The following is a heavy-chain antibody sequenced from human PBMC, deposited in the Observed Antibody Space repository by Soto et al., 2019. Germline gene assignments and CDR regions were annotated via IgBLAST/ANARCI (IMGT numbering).Heavy chain of an antibody. CDR2: ISGSGGST. CDR3: ASKTTIGYCSSTSCYTYDY. J-gene: IGHJ4*02. D-gene: IGHD2-2*02. V-gene: IGHV3-23*01. CDR1: GFTFSSYA. Sequence: GGSLRLSCAVSGFTFSSYAMSWVRQAPGKGLEWVSAISGSGGSTYYADCVKGRFTISRDNSKNTLYLQMNSLRAEDTAVYYCASKTTIGYCSSTSCYTYDYWGQGTLVTVSS.